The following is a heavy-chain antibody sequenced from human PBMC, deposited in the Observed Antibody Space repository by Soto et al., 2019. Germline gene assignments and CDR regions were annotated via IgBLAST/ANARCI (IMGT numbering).Heavy chain of an antibody. Sequence: QVQLVQSGAEVKKPGASVKVSCKASGYTFTSYYMHWVRQAPGQGLEWMGIINPSGGSTSYAQKVQGRVTMTRDTSTSTVYMELSRLRSEDTAVYYCARDVGYCSSTSCYAVAYYFDYWGQGTLVTVSS. CDR1: GYTFTSYY. V-gene: IGHV1-46*03. CDR2: INPSGGST. D-gene: IGHD2-2*01. CDR3: ARDVGYCSSTSCYAVAYYFDY. J-gene: IGHJ4*02.